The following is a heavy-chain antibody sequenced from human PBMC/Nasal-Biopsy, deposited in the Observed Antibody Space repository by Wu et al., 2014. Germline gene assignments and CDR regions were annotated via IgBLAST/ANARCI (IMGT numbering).Heavy chain of an antibody. CDR2: ICQSGDT. V-gene: IGHV4-4*07. D-gene: IGHD6-19*01. CDR1: GDPVSSYC. J-gene: IGHJ4*02. CDR3: ARDVAAFDS. Sequence: GDPVSSYCWAWIRQPAGKGLEVIGRICQSGDTFYSPSLKNRVIVSADTSKNQLSLKLGSVAAADTAVYYCARDVAAFDSWGQGRLVTVSS.